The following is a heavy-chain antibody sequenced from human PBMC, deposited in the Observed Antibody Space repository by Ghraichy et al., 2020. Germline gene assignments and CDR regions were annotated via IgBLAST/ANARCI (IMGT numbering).Heavy chain of an antibody. D-gene: IGHD3-3*01. J-gene: IGHJ4*02. CDR2: INDSGST. CDR3: ARGRDYYDFWRGYYSSDY. CDR1: NGSFSGHY. Sequence: SETLSLTCAVYNGSFSGHYWSWIRQPPGKGLEWIGEINDSGSTNYNPSLKSRVTMSVDMSKRQFSLNLSSVTAADTAVYYCARGRDYYDFWRGYYSSDYWGQGDLVIVSS. V-gene: IGHV4-34*01.